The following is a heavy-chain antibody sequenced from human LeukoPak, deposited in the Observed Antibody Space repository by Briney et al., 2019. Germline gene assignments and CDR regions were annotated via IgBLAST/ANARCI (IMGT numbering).Heavy chain of an antibody. CDR1: GYTFIDYY. Sequence: ASVKVSCKASGYTFIDYYIHWVRQAPGQGLEWMGWINPNSGGTNYAQKFQGRVTMTRDTSISTAYMELSRLRSDDTAVYYCARDSAPGDTYGLLGIDSWGQGTLVTVSS. J-gene: IGHJ4*02. CDR2: INPNSGGT. V-gene: IGHV1-2*02. D-gene: IGHD5-18*01. CDR3: ARDSAPGDTYGLLGIDS.